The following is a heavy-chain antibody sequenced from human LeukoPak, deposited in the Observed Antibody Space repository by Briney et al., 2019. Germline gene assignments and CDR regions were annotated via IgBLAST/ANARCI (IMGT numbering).Heavy chain of an antibody. CDR2: ISGSGGST. J-gene: IGHJ6*02. CDR1: GFTFSTYA. V-gene: IGHV3-23*01. Sequence: GGSLRLSCAASGFTFSTYAMSWVRQAPGKGLEWVSGISGSGGSTYYADSVKGRFTISRDNSKNTLYLQMNSLRAEDTAVYYCAVMMADGMDVWGQGTTVTVSS. CDR3: AVMMADGMDV. D-gene: IGHD3-16*01.